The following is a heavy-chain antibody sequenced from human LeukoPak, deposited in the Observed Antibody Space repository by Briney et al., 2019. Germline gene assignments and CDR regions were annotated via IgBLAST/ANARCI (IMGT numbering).Heavy chain of an antibody. J-gene: IGHJ1*01. CDR2: IIPIFGTA. CDR1: GGTFSSYA. V-gene: IGHV1-69*06. D-gene: IGHD3-22*01. Sequence: GSSVKVSCKASGGTFSSYAISWVRQAPGQGLEWMGGIIPIFGTANYAQKFQGRVTITADKSTSTAYMELNSLRAEDTAVYYCAQQREVVTKYFQHWGQGTLVTVSS. CDR3: AQQREVVTKYFQH.